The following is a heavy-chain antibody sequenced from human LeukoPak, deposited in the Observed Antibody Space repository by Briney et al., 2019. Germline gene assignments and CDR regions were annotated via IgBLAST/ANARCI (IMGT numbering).Heavy chain of an antibody. J-gene: IGHJ4*02. CDR3: AEDRIAVDGTDRFEYFDY. Sequence: PGGSLRLSCAASGFTFSSYAMSWVRQAPGKGLEWVSAISASGGKTYYADSVKGRFTISRDNSKNTLYLQLNGLRAEDTAVYYCAEDRIAVDGTDRFEYFDYWGQGTLVTVSS. CDR1: GFTFSSYA. CDR2: ISASGGKT. V-gene: IGHV3-23*01. D-gene: IGHD6-19*01.